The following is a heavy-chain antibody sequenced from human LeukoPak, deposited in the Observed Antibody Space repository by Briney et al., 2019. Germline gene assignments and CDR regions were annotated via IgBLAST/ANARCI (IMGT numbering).Heavy chain of an antibody. D-gene: IGHD1-26*01. J-gene: IGHJ3*02. Sequence: PGGSLRLSCAASGFTFSSYGMHWVRQAPGKGLEWVSSISSSSSYIYYADSVKGRFTISRDNAKNSLYLQMNSLRAEDTAVYYCASIVGATLDAFDIWGQGTMVTVSS. CDR1: GFTFSSYG. CDR2: ISSSSSYI. CDR3: ASIVGATLDAFDI. V-gene: IGHV3-21*01.